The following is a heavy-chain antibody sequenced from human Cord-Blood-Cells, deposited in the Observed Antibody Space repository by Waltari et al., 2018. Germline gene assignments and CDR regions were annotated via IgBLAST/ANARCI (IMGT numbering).Heavy chain of an antibody. D-gene: IGHD7-27*01. CDR2: ISGSGGST. CDR3: AKDPLTGEAYYYYMDV. CDR1: GFTFSSYA. Sequence: EVQLLESGGGLVQPGGSLRLSCAASGFTFSSYAMSWVRPAPGQGLEWVSAISGSGGSTYYADSVKGRFTISRDNSKNTLYLQMNSLRAEDTAVYYCAKDPLTGEAYYYYMDVWGKGTTVTVSS. J-gene: IGHJ6*03. V-gene: IGHV3-23*01.